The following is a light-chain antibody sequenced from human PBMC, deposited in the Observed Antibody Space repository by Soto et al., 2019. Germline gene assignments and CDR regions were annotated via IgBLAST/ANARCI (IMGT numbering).Light chain of an antibody. CDR1: QSVTTY. J-gene: IGKJ2*01. CDR2: GTS. CDR3: QQSYRLPDT. V-gene: IGKV1-39*01. Sequence: DIQMTQSPPALSASVGDRVTITCRSSQSVTTYVNWYLQKPGKAPQLLILGTSNLQSGGSSRFAAGGFATHFHLNITDVQPEHSATYYCQQSYRLPDTCGQGTRLEIK.